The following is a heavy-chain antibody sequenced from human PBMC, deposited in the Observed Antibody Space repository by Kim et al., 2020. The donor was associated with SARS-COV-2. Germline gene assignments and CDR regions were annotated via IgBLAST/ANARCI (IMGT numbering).Heavy chain of an antibody. CDR3: ATYDSSGYLGGWLDY. CDR2: INPNSGGT. D-gene: IGHD3-22*01. V-gene: IGHV1-2*06. J-gene: IGHJ4*02. Sequence: ASVKVSCKASGYTFTGYYMHWVRQAPGQGLEWMGRINPNSGGTNYAQKFQGRVTMTRDTSISTAYMELSRLRSDDTAVYYCATYDSSGYLGGWLDYWGQGTLVTVSS. CDR1: GYTFTGYY.